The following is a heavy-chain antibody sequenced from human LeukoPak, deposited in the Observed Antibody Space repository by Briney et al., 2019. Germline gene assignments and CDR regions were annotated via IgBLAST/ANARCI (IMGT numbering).Heavy chain of an antibody. CDR2: ISGSGGST. D-gene: IGHD2-15*01. V-gene: IGHV3-23*01. J-gene: IGHJ4*02. CDR3: ARDGSCFDF. CDR1: GFTFSSYA. Sequence: PGGSLRLSCAASGFTFSSYAMSWVRQAPGKGLEWVSAISGSGGSTYYADSVKGRFTISRDNDKNSLYLQMNNLRVEDTAVYHCARDGSCFDFWGQGALVTVSS.